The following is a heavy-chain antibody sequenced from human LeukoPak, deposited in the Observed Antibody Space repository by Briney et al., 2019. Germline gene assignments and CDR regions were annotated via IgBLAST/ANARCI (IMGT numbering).Heavy chain of an antibody. J-gene: IGHJ5*02. V-gene: IGHV1-2*06. CDR1: GYTFTNYH. D-gene: IGHD2-8*01. CDR2: INPNTGAA. Sequence: ASVKVSCKASGYTFTNYHIAWVRQAPGQGLEWMGRINPNTGAANYAQKFQGRVTMTRDTSISTVYMALSRLFPGDTAVFYCAREQGVASWFDPWGQGTLVTVSS. CDR3: AREQGVASWFDP.